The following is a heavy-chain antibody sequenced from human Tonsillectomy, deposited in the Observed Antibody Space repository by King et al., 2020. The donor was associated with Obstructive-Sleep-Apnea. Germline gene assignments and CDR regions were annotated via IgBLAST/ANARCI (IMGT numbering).Heavy chain of an antibody. V-gene: IGHV3-48*04. CDR1: GFTFSSYS. CDR2: ISSSSSTI. CDR3: ARAYCGGDCYSGVDY. Sequence: VQLVESGGGLVQPGGSLRLSCAASGFTFSSYSMNWVRQAPGKGLEWVSYISSSSSTIYYADFVKGRVTISRDNAKNTLYLQMNSLRAEDTAVYYCARAYCGGDCYSGVDYWGQGTLVTVSS. J-gene: IGHJ4*02. D-gene: IGHD2-21*02.